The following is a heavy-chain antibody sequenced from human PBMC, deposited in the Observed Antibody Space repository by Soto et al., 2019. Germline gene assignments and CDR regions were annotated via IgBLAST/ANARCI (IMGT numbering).Heavy chain of an antibody. CDR1: GGSFSSHY. J-gene: IGHJ4*02. V-gene: IGHV4-59*11. Sequence: ETLSLTCTVSGGSFSSHYWSWIRQPPGKGLEWIGYIYYSGSTNYNPSLKSRVTISVDTSKNQFSLKLSSVTAADTAVYYCARARGYYFDYRGQGTLVTVSS. CDR2: IYYSGST. CDR3: ARARGYYFDY.